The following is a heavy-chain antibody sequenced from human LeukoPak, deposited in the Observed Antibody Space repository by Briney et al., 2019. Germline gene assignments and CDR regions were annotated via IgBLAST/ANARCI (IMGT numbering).Heavy chain of an antibody. Sequence: GASVKVSCKASGYTFTGYYMHWVRQAPGQGLEWMGWINPNSGGTNYAQKFQGRVTMTRDTSISTAYMELSRLRSDDTAVYYCATGSLEMATLAPPDYWGQGTLVTVSS. J-gene: IGHJ4*02. CDR3: ATGSLEMATLAPPDY. D-gene: IGHD5-24*01. CDR2: INPNSGGT. V-gene: IGHV1-2*02. CDR1: GYTFTGYY.